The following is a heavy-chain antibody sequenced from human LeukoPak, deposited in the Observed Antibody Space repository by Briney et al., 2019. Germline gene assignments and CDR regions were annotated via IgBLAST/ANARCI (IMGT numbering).Heavy chain of an antibody. D-gene: IGHD3-22*01. CDR3: ARPEDSSGTDY. Sequence: SETLSLTCTVSGGSISSYYWSWIRQPPGQGLEWIGYIYYSGNTNYNPSLKSRVTISVDTSKNQFSLKLSSVTAADTAVYYCARPEDSSGTDYWGQGTLVTVSS. J-gene: IGHJ4*02. CDR2: IYYSGNT. V-gene: IGHV4-59*08. CDR1: GGSISSYY.